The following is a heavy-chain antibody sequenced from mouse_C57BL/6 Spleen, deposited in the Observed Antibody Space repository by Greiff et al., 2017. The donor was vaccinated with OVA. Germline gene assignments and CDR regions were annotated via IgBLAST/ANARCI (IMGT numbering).Heavy chain of an antibody. CDR1: GYAFSSPW. V-gene: IGHV1-82*01. CDR3: ARGDYDPYYYAMDY. D-gene: IGHD2-4*01. Sequence: VKLQESGPELVKPGASVKISCKASGYAFSSPWMNWVKQRPGKGLEWIGRIYPGDGDTNYNGKFKGKATLTADKSSSTAYMQLSSLTSEDSAVYFCARGDYDPYYYAMDYWGQGTSVTVSS. J-gene: IGHJ4*01. CDR2: IYPGDGDT.